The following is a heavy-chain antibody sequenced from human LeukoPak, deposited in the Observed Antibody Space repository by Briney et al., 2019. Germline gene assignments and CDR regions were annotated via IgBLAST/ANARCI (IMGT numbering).Heavy chain of an antibody. V-gene: IGHV3-30*02. CDR3: AKPTHSGSYYDLSTLMGY. CDR2: IRYDGSNK. D-gene: IGHD1-26*01. CDR1: GFTFSNYG. Sequence: GGSLRLSCAASGFTFSNYGMHWVRQAPGKGLEWVSFIRYDGSNKYYTDSVKGRFTISRDNSKNTLYLQMNSLRAEDTAVYYCAKPTHSGSYYDLSTLMGYWGQGTLVTVSS. J-gene: IGHJ4*02.